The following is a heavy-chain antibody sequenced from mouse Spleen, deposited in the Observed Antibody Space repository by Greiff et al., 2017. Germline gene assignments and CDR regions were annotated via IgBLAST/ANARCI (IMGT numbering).Heavy chain of an antibody. D-gene: IGHD1-3*01. J-gene: IGHJ2*01. Sequence: EVQLVESGGGLVKPGGSLKLSCAASGFTFSSYAMSWVRQTPEKRLEWVAAINSNGGSTYYPDTVKDRFTISRDNAKNTLYLQMSSLRSEDTALYYCARHNYSFDYWGQGTTLTVSS. CDR1: GFTFSSYA. V-gene: IGHV5-6-2*01. CDR2: INSNGGST. CDR3: ARHNYSFDY.